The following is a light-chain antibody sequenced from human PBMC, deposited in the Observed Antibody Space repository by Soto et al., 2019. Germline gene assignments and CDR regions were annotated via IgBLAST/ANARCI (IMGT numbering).Light chain of an antibody. Sequence: DIQMTQSPSSLSASVGDRVTITCRASQSISNYLCWYQQKPGKAPKLLIYAASSLQSGVPSRFSGSGSGTDFTLTIGSLQPEDFATYFCQQSHSTPRTFGQGTKVDIK. V-gene: IGKV1-39*01. J-gene: IGKJ1*01. CDR2: AAS. CDR3: QQSHSTPRT. CDR1: QSISNY.